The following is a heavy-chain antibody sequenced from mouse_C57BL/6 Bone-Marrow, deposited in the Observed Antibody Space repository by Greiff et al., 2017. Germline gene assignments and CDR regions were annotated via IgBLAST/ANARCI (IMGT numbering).Heavy chain of an antibody. V-gene: IGHV1-81*01. J-gene: IGHJ4*01. Sequence: QVQLQQSGAELARPGASVKLSCKASGYTFTSYGISWVKQRTGQGLEWIGEIYPRSGNTYYNEKFKGKATLTADKSSSTAYMELRSLTSDDSAVYFCAHSNSEREMDYWGKGTSVTVSS. CDR3: AHSNSEREMDY. CDR2: IYPRSGNT. D-gene: IGHD2-5*01. CDR1: GYTFTSYG.